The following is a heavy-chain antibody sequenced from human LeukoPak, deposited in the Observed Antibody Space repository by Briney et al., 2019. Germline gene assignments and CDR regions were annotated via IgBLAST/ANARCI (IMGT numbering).Heavy chain of an antibody. CDR2: IYYSGST. CDR3: ARDAPLLWFGELEDY. D-gene: IGHD3-10*01. CDR1: GGSISSSSYY. Sequence: SETLSLTCTVSGGSISSSSYYWGWIRQPPGKGLEWIGSIYYSGSTYYNPSLKSRVTISVDTSKNQFSLKLSSVTAADTAVYYCARDAPLLWFGELEDYWGQGTLVTVSS. V-gene: IGHV4-39*07. J-gene: IGHJ4*02.